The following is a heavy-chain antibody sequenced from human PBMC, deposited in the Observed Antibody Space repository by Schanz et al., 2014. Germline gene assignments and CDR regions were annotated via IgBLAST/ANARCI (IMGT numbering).Heavy chain of an antibody. J-gene: IGHJ1*01. V-gene: IGHV3-9*01. CDR2: MSWNAGSL. Sequence: EVQLVESGRGLVQPGRSLRLSCVASGFRFDDYAMHWVRQAPGKGLEWVSGMSWNAGSLGYGDSVKGRFTISRDNAKNSLYLQMNSLRAEDTALYYCARDTAQSCIGPSCFEYFQHWGQGALVTVSS. CDR3: ARDTAQSCIGPSCFEYFQH. D-gene: IGHD2-2*01. CDR1: GFRFDDYA.